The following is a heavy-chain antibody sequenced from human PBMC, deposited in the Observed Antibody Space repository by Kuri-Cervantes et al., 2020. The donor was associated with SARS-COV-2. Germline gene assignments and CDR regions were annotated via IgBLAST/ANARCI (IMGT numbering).Heavy chain of an antibody. CDR2: ISYDGSNK. J-gene: IGHJ4*02. Sequence: GGSLRLSCAASGFTFSTYAMHWVRQAPGKGLEWVAVISYDGSNKYYADSVKGRFTISRDNSKNTLYLQMNSLRAEDTAVHYCARDRGGAAQYFDYWGQGTLVTVSS. CDR3: ARDRGGAAQYFDY. D-gene: IGHD6-6*01. V-gene: IGHV3-30*04. CDR1: GFTFSTYA.